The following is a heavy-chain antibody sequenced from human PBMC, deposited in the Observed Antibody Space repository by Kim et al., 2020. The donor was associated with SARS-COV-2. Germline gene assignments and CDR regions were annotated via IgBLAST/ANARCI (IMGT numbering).Heavy chain of an antibody. D-gene: IGHD2-8*01. Sequence: GESLKISCKGSGYSFTSYWIGWVRQMPGKGLEWMGIIYPGDSDTRYSPSFQGQVTIAADKSISTDYLQWSSLKASDTAMYYCARILGYCTNGVCHFDAFDIWGQGTMVTVSS. V-gene: IGHV5-51*01. CDR1: GYSFTSYW. CDR2: IYPGDSDT. J-gene: IGHJ3*02. CDR3: ARILGYCTNGVCHFDAFDI.